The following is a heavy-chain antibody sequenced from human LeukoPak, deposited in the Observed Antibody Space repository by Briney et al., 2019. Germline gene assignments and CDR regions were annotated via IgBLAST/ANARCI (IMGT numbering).Heavy chain of an antibody. CDR2: IKQDGSEK. V-gene: IGHV3-7*03. Sequence: GGSLRLSCAASGFTFSLYWTNWVRRAPGKGLEWVANIKQDGSEKNYVDSVKGRFTVSRDNAKNSLYLQMNNLRVEDTAMYYCAGGTGFIIKDWGQGTLVTVSS. CDR3: AGGTGFIIKD. J-gene: IGHJ4*02. CDR1: GFTFSLYW. D-gene: IGHD3-9*01.